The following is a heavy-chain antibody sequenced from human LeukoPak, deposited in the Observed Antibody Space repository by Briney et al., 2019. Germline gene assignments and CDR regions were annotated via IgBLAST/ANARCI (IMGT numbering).Heavy chain of an antibody. J-gene: IGHJ4*02. V-gene: IGHV1-69*13. CDR1: GGTFISYA. CDR3: ARDWSLYDSSGYHRLDY. D-gene: IGHD3-22*01. Sequence: SVKVSCKASGGTFISYAISWVRQAPGQELEWMGGIIPIFGTANYAQKFQGRVTITPDESTSTAYMELSSLRSEGTAVYYCARDWSLYDSSGYHRLDYWGQGTLVTVSS. CDR2: IIPIFGTA.